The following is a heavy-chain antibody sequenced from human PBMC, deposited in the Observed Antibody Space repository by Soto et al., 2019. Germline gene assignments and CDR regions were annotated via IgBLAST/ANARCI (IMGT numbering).Heavy chain of an antibody. CDR2: ISTSGTTI. CDR3: ARRDWYFDL. CDR1: GFAFSDYY. J-gene: IGHJ2*01. Sequence: QVQLVDSGGGLVKPGGSLRLSCAASGFAFSDYYMSWIRHAPGKGLEWVSYISTSGTTIYYADSVRGRFTISRDNAKNSLYLQMNSLRAEDTALYYCARRDWYFDLWGRGTLVTVSS. V-gene: IGHV3-11*01.